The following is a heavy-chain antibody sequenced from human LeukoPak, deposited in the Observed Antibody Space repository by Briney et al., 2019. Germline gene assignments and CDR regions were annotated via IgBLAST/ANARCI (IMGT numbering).Heavy chain of an antibody. V-gene: IGHV4-34*01. CDR1: GGSFSGYY. CDR2: IYYSGST. CDR3: ASANIAAAEGIDY. J-gene: IGHJ4*02. D-gene: IGHD6-13*01. Sequence: SETLSLTCAVYGGSFSGYYWSWIRQHPGKGLEWIGYIYYSGSTYYNPSLKSRVTISVDRSKNQFSLKLSSVTAADTAVYYCASANIAAAEGIDYWGQGTLVTVSS.